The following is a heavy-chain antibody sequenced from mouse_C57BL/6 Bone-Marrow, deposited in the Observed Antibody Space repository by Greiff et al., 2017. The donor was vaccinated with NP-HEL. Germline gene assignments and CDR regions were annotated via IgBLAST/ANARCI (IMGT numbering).Heavy chain of an antibody. D-gene: IGHD2-1*01. CDR1: GFSLTSYG. CDR3: ARPPLYLPDAMDY. J-gene: IGHJ4*01. CDR2: IWSGGST. Sequence: VKVVESGPGLVQPSQSLSITCTVSGFSLTSYGVHWVRQSPGKGLEWLGVIWSGGSTDYNAAFISRLSISKDNSKSQVFFKMNSLQADDTAIYYCARPPLYLPDAMDYWGQGTSVTVSS. V-gene: IGHV2-2*01.